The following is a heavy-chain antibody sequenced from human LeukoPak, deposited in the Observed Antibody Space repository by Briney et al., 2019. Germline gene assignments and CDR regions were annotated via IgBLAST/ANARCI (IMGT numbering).Heavy chain of an antibody. V-gene: IGHV4-4*08. Sequence: SETLSLTCTVSGGSIFSYYFNWIRQPPGKGLEWIGYIYSNGITNYNPSLRSRGTISIATSKNQFSLRLRSVTAADTAIYYCARRAYYDTSGYYTASGYFDLWGRGTLVTVSS. CDR1: GGSIFSYY. J-gene: IGHJ2*01. CDR3: ARRAYYDTSGYYTASGYFDL. D-gene: IGHD3-22*01. CDR2: IYSNGIT.